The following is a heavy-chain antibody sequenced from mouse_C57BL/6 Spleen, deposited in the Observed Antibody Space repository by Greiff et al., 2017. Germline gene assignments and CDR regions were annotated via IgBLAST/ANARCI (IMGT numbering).Heavy chain of an antibody. CDR2: IWSDGST. D-gene: IGHD1-1*01. CDR1: GFSLTSYG. Sequence: VKLQESGPGLVAPSQSLSITCTVSGFSLTSYGVHWVRQPPGKGLEWLVVIWSDGSTTYNSALKSRLSISKDNSKSQVFLKMNSLQTDDTAMYYCARHGHYGSSYWYFDVWGTGTTVTVSS. V-gene: IGHV2-6-1*01. J-gene: IGHJ1*03. CDR3: ARHGHYGSSYWYFDV.